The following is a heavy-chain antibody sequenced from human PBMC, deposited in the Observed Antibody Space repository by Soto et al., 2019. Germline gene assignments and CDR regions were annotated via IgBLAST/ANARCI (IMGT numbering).Heavy chain of an antibody. Sequence: AASVKVSCKASGGTFSSYAISWVRQAPGQGLELIGGIIPIFGTANYAQKFQGRVTITADESTSTAYMELSSLRSEDTAVYYCARNPLVEWELLPRLFDYWGQGTLVTVSS. J-gene: IGHJ4*02. CDR3: ARNPLVEWELLPRLFDY. CDR2: IIPIFGTA. D-gene: IGHD1-26*01. CDR1: GGTFSSYA. V-gene: IGHV1-69*13.